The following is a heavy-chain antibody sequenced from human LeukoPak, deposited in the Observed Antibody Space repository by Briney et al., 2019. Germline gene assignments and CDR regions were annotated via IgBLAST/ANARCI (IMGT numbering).Heavy chain of an antibody. V-gene: IGHV4-34*01. D-gene: IGHD5-18*01. CDR1: GGSFSGYY. J-gene: IGHJ6*02. Sequence: SETLSLTCAVYGGSFSGYYWSWIRQPPGKGLEWIGEINHSGSTNYNPSLKSRVTISVDTSKNQFSLKLSSVTAADTAVYYCARGVYGYSYGYGMDVWGQGTTVTVSS. CDR2: INHSGST. CDR3: ARGVYGYSYGYGMDV.